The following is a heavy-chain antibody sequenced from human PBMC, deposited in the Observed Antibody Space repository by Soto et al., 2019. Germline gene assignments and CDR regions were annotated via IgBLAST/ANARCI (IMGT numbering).Heavy chain of an antibody. J-gene: IGHJ6*02. V-gene: IGHV1-69*13. D-gene: IGHD1-1*01. CDR3: ARQGTYYYYGMDV. CDR1: GGTFSSYA. Sequence: SVKVSCKASGGTFSSYAISWVRQAPGQGLEWMGGIIPIFGTANYAQKFQGRVTITADESTSTAYMELSSLRSEDTAVYYCARQGTYYYYGMDVWGQGTTVTVSS. CDR2: IIPIFGTA.